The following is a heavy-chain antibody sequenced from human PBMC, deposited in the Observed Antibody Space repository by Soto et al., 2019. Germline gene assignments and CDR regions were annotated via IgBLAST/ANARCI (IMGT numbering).Heavy chain of an antibody. CDR1: GFSVSSSY. CDR2: IYSGGST. J-gene: IGHJ2*01. CDR3: ASMYYYDGSGYYYKYWYCDL. V-gene: IGHV3-66*01. Sequence: EVQLVESGGGLVQPGGSLRLSCAASGFSVSSSYMSWVRQAPGKGLEWVSVIYSGGSTYYADSVKGRFTISRDNSKSTLYLQMNSLRDEDTAVYYCASMYYYDGSGYYYKYWYCDLWGRGTLVTVSS. D-gene: IGHD3-22*01.